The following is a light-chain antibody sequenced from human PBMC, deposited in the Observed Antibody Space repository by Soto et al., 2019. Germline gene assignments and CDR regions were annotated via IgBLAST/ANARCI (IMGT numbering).Light chain of an antibody. V-gene: IGKV1-39*01. J-gene: IGKJ1*01. CDR3: HESYSVRT. CDR1: QVINNY. Sequence: DLQMTQSPSSLSASVGDRVTFSCRTYQVINNYLNWYQQKAGEDPRLLINSVSTLQSGVPSRFIGSGSGTNFTVTISRRQPEDNATYYFHESYSVRTVGLAPKVDI. CDR2: SVS.